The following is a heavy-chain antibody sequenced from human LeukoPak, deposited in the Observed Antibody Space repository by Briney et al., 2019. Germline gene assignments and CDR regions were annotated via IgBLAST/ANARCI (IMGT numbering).Heavy chain of an antibody. V-gene: IGHV5-51*01. J-gene: IGHJ4*02. CDR2: IYPGDSDT. Sequence: GESLKISCKGSGYSFTTYWIGWVRQMPGKGLEXXGIIYPGDSDTKYNPSFQGQVTISADKSISTAYLRWSSLKTSDTAMYYCVRLDSSGWYYFDSWGQGTLVTVSS. D-gene: IGHD6-19*01. CDR1: GYSFTTYW. CDR3: VRLDSSGWYYFDS.